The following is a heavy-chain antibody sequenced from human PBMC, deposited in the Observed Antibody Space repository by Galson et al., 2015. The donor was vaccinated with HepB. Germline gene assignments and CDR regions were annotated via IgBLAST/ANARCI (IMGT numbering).Heavy chain of an antibody. CDR1: GGSISSYY. Sequence: ETLSLTCTVSGGSISSYYWSWIRQPPGKGLEWIGYIYYSGSTNYNPSLKSRVTISVDTSKNQFSLKLSSVTAADTAVYYCARHYRDSSSWYQGYYFDYWGQGTLVTVSS. D-gene: IGHD6-13*01. V-gene: IGHV4-59*08. J-gene: IGHJ4*02. CDR3: ARHYRDSSSWYQGYYFDY. CDR2: IYYSGST.